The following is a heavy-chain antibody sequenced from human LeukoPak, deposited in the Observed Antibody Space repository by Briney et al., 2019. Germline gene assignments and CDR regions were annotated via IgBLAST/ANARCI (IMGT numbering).Heavy chain of an antibody. D-gene: IGHD3-3*01. Sequence: DPSETLSLTCTVSGDSISSYYWTWIRQPPGKGLEYIGYIYYSGTTNYNPSLKSRVTISVDTSKNQFSLKLSSVTAADTAVYYCASEIRFLEWLLYFDYWGQGTLVTVSS. CDR1: GDSISSYY. J-gene: IGHJ4*02. V-gene: IGHV4-59*08. CDR2: IYYSGTT. CDR3: ASEIRFLEWLLYFDY.